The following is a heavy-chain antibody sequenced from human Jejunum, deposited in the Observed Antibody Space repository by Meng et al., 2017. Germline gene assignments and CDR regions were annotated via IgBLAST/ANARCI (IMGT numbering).Heavy chain of an antibody. CDR1: GFTFSSFG. J-gene: IGHJ4*02. V-gene: IGHV3-23*01. CDR3: AKHEAYAGIQPFDS. Sequence: GGSLRLSCAASGFTFSSFGMSWVRQAPGKGLEWVSSVTGSGASTYYADSVRGRFTISRDNSRDTVYLQMSSLRVGDTALYFCAKHEAYAGIQPFDSWAQGTLVTVSS. CDR2: VTGSGAST. D-gene: IGHD2-2*01.